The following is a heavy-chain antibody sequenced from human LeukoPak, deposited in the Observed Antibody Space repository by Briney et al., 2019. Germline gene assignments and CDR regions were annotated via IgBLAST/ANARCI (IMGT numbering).Heavy chain of an antibody. J-gene: IGHJ6*02. CDR3: AKPGYCSGGSCSTYYYDMDV. CDR2: ISGSGSNI. V-gene: IGHV3-23*01. D-gene: IGHD2-15*01. CDR1: EFTFSSYA. Sequence: GGSLRLSCAASEFTFSSYAMNWVRQAPGKGLEWVSIISGSGSNIYYAGSVKGRLTISRDNSKNTLYLQMNSLRAEDTAVYYCAKPGYCSGGSCSTYYYDMDVWGQGTTVTVSS.